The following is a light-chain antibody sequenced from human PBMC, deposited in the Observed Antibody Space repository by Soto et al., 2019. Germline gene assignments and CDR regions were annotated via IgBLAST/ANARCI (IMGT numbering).Light chain of an antibody. CDR3: QQYNNWLGP. V-gene: IGKV3-15*01. CDR2: GAS. Sequence: EIVMTQSPATLSVSPGERATLSCRASQSVSSNLAWYQQKPGQASRLLIYGASTRATGIPARFSGSGSGTEFTLTISTLQSEDFAFYYCQQYNNWLGPFGQGTKVEFK. J-gene: IGKJ1*01. CDR1: QSVSSN.